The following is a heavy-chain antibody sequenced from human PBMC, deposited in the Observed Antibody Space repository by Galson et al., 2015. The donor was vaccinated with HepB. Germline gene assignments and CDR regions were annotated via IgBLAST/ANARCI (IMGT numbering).Heavy chain of an antibody. V-gene: IGHV1-18*01. Sequence: SVKVSCKVSGRTFRTNVISWVRQAPGQGLEWMGWISAYNGNTNYAQKLQGRVTMTTDTSTSTAYMELRSLRSDDTAVYYCARVGYSSSWSPSGWFDPWGQGTLVTVSS. CDR3: ARVGYSSSWSPSGWFDP. D-gene: IGHD6-13*01. CDR2: ISAYNGNT. CDR1: GRTFRTNV. J-gene: IGHJ5*02.